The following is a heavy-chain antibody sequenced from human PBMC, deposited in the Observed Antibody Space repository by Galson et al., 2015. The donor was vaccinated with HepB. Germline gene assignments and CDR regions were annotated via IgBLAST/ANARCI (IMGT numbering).Heavy chain of an antibody. CDR2: ISSSSDTI. Sequence: SLRLSCAASGFIFSSNSMNWVRQAPGKGLEWVSYISSSSDTIYYADSVKGRFTISRDNARNSLYLQMKSLRAEDTAVYYCAGGIVGTTSHAFDMWGQGTMVTVSS. CDR3: AGGIVGTTSHAFDM. CDR1: GFIFSSNS. V-gene: IGHV3-48*01. D-gene: IGHD1-26*01. J-gene: IGHJ3*02.